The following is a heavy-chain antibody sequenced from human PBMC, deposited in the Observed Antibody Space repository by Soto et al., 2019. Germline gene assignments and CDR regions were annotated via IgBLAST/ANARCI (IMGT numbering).Heavy chain of an antibody. J-gene: IGHJ6*03. CDR1: GFTFSSYA. Sequence: EVQLLESGGGLVQPGGSLRLSCAASGFTFSSYAMSWVRQAPGKGLEWVSAISGSGGSTYYADSVKGRFTISRDNSKNTLYLQMNSLRAEDTAVYYCAKDQDYGDYHYYYYMDVWGKGTTVTVSS. V-gene: IGHV3-23*01. CDR3: AKDQDYGDYHYYYYMDV. CDR2: ISGSGGST. D-gene: IGHD4-17*01.